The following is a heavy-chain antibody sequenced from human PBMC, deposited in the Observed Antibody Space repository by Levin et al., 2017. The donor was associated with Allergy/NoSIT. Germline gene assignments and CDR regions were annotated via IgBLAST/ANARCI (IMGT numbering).Heavy chain of an antibody. Sequence: GGSLRLSCATSGFSFSSTWMSWVRQAPGRGLEWVANINQDGSEKYSADSVKGRFTISRDNAKNSVFLQMNSLRDEDTAVSHCARMKLTGTAGRGWFPSWGQGTLVSVSS. CDR1: GFSFSSTW. CDR3: ARMKLTGTAGRGWFPS. D-gene: IGHD1-20*01. V-gene: IGHV3-7*04. CDR2: INQDGSEK. J-gene: IGHJ5*01.